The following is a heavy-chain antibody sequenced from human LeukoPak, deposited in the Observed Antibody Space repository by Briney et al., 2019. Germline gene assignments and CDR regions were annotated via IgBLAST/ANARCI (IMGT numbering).Heavy chain of an antibody. CDR3: ARGVNWNDPFDY. CDR2: INHSGST. Sequence: SETLSLTCAVYGGTFSSYYWSWIRQPPGKGLEWIAEINHSGSTNYNPSLKSRVTISVDTSKNQFSLKLSSVTAADTAVYYCARGVNWNDPFDYWGQGTLVTVSS. V-gene: IGHV4-34*01. J-gene: IGHJ4*02. D-gene: IGHD1-1*01. CDR1: GGTFSSYY.